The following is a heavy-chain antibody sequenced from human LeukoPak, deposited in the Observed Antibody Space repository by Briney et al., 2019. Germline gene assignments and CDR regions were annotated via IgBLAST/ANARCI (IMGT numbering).Heavy chain of an antibody. D-gene: IGHD3-10*01. V-gene: IGHV5-51*01. CDR2: IYPGDSDT. J-gene: IGHJ4*02. Sequence: AGESLKISCKRSGFTFSSYWSGGVRQMPGKGLEWMGIIYPGDSDTRDSPSFQGQVTMSADKSTNTAYLQWSSLKASDTAMYYCARQAITSDYFDSWGQGTLVTVSS. CDR3: ARQAITSDYFDS. CDR1: GFTFSSYW.